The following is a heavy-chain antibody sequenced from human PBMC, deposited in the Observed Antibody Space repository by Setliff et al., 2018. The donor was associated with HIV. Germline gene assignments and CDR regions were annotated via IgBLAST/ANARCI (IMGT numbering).Heavy chain of an antibody. J-gene: IGHJ4*02. CDR3: ARDRVWGYFDK. Sequence: SETLSLTCTVSGDSSSNDYWTWVRQPPGKGLEWIGNIHTSGTTKYNPSLNSRVTISVDMSKSQFSLRLSSVTAADTAMYYCARDRVWGYFDKWGQGALVTVSS. D-gene: IGHD2-8*01. CDR2: IHTSGTT. V-gene: IGHV4-4*08. CDR1: GDSSSNDY.